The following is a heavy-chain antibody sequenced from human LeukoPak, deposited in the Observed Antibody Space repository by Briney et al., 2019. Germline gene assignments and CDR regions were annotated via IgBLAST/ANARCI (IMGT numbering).Heavy chain of an antibody. D-gene: IGHD6-19*01. Sequence: KASETLSLTCTVSGGSISSGSYYWSWIRQPAGKGLERIGRIYTSGSTNYNPSLKSRVTISVDTSKNQFSLKLSSVTAADTAVYYCARVAVAGGGVDYWGQGTLVTVSS. CDR1: GGSISSGSYY. J-gene: IGHJ4*02. V-gene: IGHV4-61*02. CDR2: IYTSGST. CDR3: ARVAVAGGGVDY.